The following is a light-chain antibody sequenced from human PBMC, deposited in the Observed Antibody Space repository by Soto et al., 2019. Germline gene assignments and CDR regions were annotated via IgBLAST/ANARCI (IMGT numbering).Light chain of an antibody. Sequence: DIVLTQTPLSSPVTPGQPASISCKSSQSLLHITGETFLFWYLQKPGQSPQLLIYEVSTRVSGVPDRFSGSGSGTDFTLEISRVETDDVGIYYCMQSTQLPPTFGQGTRLGIE. CDR2: EVS. CDR3: MQSTQLPPT. CDR1: QSLLHITGETF. J-gene: IGKJ5*01. V-gene: IGKV2D-29*02.